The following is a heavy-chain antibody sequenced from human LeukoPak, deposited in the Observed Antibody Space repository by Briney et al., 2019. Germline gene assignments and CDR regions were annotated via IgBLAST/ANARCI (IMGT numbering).Heavy chain of an antibody. V-gene: IGHV3-30*18. CDR1: GFTFISYG. D-gene: IGHD3-22*01. Sequence: PGRSLRLSCAASGFTFISYGMHWVRQAPGKGLEWVAVISYDGSNKYYADSVKGRFTISRDNSKNTLYLQMNSLRPEGTAVYYCAKVHLTYYYDSSGYGFQDYWGQGTLVTVSS. J-gene: IGHJ4*02. CDR2: ISYDGSNK. CDR3: AKVHLTYYYDSSGYGFQDY.